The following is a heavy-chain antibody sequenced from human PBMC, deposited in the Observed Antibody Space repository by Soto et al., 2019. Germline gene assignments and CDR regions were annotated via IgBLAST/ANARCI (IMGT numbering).Heavy chain of an antibody. Sequence: PSETLSLTCTVSGGSISSYYWSWIRQPPGKGLEWIGYIYYSGSTNYNPSLKSRVTISVDTSKNQFSLELSSVTAADTAVYYCAREGIVVVPAASSYYYYGMAVWGQGTTVTVSS. D-gene: IGHD2-2*01. V-gene: IGHV4-59*01. CDR3: AREGIVVVPAASSYYYYGMAV. CDR2: IYYSGST. CDR1: GGSISSYY. J-gene: IGHJ6*02.